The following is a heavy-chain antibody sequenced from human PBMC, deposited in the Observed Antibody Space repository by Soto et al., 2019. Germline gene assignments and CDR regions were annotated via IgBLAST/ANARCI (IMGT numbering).Heavy chain of an antibody. CDR3: ARGTVTTTIINYYYYYGMDV. CDR2: TYYRSKWYN. Sequence: SQTHSLTCAISGDSVSSNSAAWNWIRQSPSRGLEWLGRTYYRSKWYNDYAVSVKSRITINPDTSKNQFSLQLNSVTPEDTAVYYCARGTVTTTIINYYYYYGMDVWGQGTTVTVSS. V-gene: IGHV6-1*01. J-gene: IGHJ6*02. D-gene: IGHD4-17*01. CDR1: GDSVSSNSAA.